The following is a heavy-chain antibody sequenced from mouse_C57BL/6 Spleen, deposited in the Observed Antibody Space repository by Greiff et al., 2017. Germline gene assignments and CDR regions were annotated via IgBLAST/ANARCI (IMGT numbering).Heavy chain of an antibody. CDR1: GFTFSSYA. CDR3: ARDKSYGSSPFAY. CDR2: ISDGGSYT. Sequence: EVHLVESGGGLVKPGGSLNLSCAASGFTFSSYAMSWVRQTPEKRLEWVATISDGGSYTYYPDNVKGRFTISRDNAKNNLYLQMSHLKSEDTAMYYCARDKSYGSSPFAYWGQGTLVTVSA. J-gene: IGHJ3*01. V-gene: IGHV5-4*01. D-gene: IGHD1-1*01.